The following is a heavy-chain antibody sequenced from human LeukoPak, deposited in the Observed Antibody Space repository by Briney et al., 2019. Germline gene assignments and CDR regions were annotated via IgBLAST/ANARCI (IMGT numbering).Heavy chain of an antibody. CDR3: AREMGDGYNFVPDY. J-gene: IGHJ4*02. CDR1: NYSISSGYY. Sequence: SETLSLTCTVSNYSISSGYYWGWIRQPPGKGLEWIGSIYHSGSTYYNPSLKRRVTISVDTSKNHFSLKLSSVTAADTAVYYCAREMGDGYNFVPDYWGQGTLVTVSS. D-gene: IGHD5-24*01. CDR2: IYHSGST. V-gene: IGHV4-38-2*02.